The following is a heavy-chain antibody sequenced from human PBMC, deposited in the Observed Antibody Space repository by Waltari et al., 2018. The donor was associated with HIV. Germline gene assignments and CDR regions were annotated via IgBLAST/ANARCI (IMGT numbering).Heavy chain of an antibody. J-gene: IGHJ4*02. CDR2: INQTGSVK. Sequence: EVQLVESGGGLVQPGGSLRLSCAASGFAFNNYWMSWVRQAPGKGMGWVANINQTGSVKYSVDSVKGRFTISRDNAKNSLFLQMTSLRAEDTAVYYCARDGYSDWDVDYWGQGTLVTVSS. D-gene: IGHD4-17*01. CDR1: GFAFNNYW. CDR3: ARDGYSDWDVDY. V-gene: IGHV3-7*01.